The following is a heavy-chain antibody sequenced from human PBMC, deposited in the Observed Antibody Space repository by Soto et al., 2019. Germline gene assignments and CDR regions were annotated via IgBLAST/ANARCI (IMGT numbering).Heavy chain of an antibody. CDR1: GGSVSSGSYY. J-gene: IGHJ5*02. Sequence: SETLSLTCTVSGGSVSSGSYYWSWIRQPPGKGLEWIGYIYYSGSTNYNPSLKSRVTISVDTSKNQFSLKLSSVTAADTAVYYCASLLHWRYYDLWSGYPNWFHPWCQGPLVTVSS. CDR2: IYYSGST. CDR3: ASLLHWRYYDLWSGYPNWFHP. V-gene: IGHV4-61*01. D-gene: IGHD3-3*01.